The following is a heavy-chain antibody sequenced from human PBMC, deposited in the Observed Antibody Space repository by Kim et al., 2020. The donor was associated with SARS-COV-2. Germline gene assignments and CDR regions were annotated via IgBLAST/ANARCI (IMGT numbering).Heavy chain of an antibody. CDR1: GVTFSSYA. Sequence: GGSLRLSCAASGVTFSSYAMHWVRQAPGKGLEWVAVISYDGSNKYYADSVKGRFTISRDNSKNTLYLQMNSLRAEDTAVYYCARSRFLEWLVPDYWGQGTLVTVSS. CDR2: ISYDGSNK. V-gene: IGHV3-30-3*01. D-gene: IGHD3-3*01. CDR3: ARSRFLEWLVPDY. J-gene: IGHJ4*02.